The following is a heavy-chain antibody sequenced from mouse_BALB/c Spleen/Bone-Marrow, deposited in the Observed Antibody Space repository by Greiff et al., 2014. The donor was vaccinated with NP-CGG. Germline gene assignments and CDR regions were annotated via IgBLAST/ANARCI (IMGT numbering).Heavy chain of an antibody. V-gene: IGHV14-3*02. CDR1: GFNIKDTY. J-gene: IGHJ3*01. CDR2: IDPANGNT. Sequence: VQLQQSGAELVKPGASVKLSCTASGFNIKDTYMHWVKQRPEQGLEWIGRIDPANGNTKYDPKFQGKATITADTSSNTAYLQLSSLTSGDTAVYYCASYYYCSSRFAYWGQGTLVTVSA. D-gene: IGHD1-1*01. CDR3: ASYYYCSSRFAY.